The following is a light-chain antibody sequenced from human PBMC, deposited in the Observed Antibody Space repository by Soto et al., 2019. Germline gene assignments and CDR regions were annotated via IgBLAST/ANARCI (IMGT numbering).Light chain of an antibody. CDR1: NSGGKS. CDR2: YDS. CDR3: QVWDTTTDHVI. V-gene: IGLV3-21*04. Sequence: SYELTQPPSVSVAPGKTARITCGGNNSGGKSVHWYQQKPGQAPVLVIYYDSDRPSGIPERFSGSNSANTATLTTSRVEAGDEADYYCQVWDTTTDHVIFGGGTKLTVL. J-gene: IGLJ2*01.